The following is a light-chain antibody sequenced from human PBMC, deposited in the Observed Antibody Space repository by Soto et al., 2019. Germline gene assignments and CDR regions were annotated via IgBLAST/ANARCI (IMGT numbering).Light chain of an antibody. Sequence: QSVLTQPASVSGSPGQSITISCTGTSSDVGGYNFVSWYQQHPGEARKLMIYEVSNRPSGVSSRFSGSKSGNTASLTISGLQAEDEADYYCSSYTSSSTRVFGTGTKVTVL. V-gene: IGLV2-14*01. CDR3: SSYTSSSTRV. J-gene: IGLJ1*01. CDR1: SSDVGGYNF. CDR2: EVS.